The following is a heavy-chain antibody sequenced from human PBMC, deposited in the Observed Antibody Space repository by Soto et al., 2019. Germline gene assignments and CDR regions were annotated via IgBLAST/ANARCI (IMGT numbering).Heavy chain of an antibody. CDR2: ISYDGSNK. CDR1: GFTFSSYA. V-gene: IGHV3-30-3*01. D-gene: IGHD3-10*01. Sequence: LRLSCAASGFTFSSYAMHWVRQAPGKGLEWVAVISYDGSNKYYADSVKGRFTISRDNSKNTLYLQMNSLRAEDTAVYYCARHNDFYGSSYWGQGTLVTVSS. J-gene: IGHJ4*02. CDR3: ARHNDFYGSSY.